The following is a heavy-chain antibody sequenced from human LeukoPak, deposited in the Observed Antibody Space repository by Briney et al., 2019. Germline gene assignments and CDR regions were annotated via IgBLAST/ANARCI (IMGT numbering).Heavy chain of an antibody. J-gene: IGHJ3*02. D-gene: IGHD2-2*02. V-gene: IGHV1-69*05. Sequence: GNYAQKFQGRVTITTDESTSTAYMELSSLRSEDTAVYYCARDRGDIVVVPAAIPHGAFDIWGQGTMVTVSS. CDR3: ARDRGDIVVVPAAIPHGAFDI. CDR2: G.